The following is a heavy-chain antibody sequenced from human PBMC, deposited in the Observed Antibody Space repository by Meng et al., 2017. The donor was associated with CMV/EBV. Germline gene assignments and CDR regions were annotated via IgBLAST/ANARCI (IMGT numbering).Heavy chain of an antibody. D-gene: IGHD3-10*01. CDR3: ARVALWFGELPDY. V-gene: IGHV1-18*01. Sequence: KASCYTFTSYGISWVRQAPGQGLEWVGWISAYNGNTNYAQKLQGRVTMTTDTSTSTAYMELRSLRSDDTAVYYCARVALWFGELPDYWGQGTLVTVSS. CDR1: CYTFTSYG. J-gene: IGHJ4*02. CDR2: ISAYNGNT.